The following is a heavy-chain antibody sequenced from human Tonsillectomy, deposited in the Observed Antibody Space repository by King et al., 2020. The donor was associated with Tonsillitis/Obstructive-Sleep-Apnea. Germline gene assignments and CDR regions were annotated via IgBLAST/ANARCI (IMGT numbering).Heavy chain of an antibody. V-gene: IGHV4-34*01. CDR1: GGSFSGYY. CDR2: INHSGST. D-gene: IGHD5-12*01. Sequence: VQLQQWGAGLLKPSETLSLTCAVYGGSFSGYYWSWIRQPPGKGLEWIGEINHSGSTNYNPSLKSRVTISVDTSKNQFSLKLSSVTAVDTAVYYCARTGPGWLRLRPGERWFDPWGQGTLVTVSS. J-gene: IGHJ5*02. CDR3: ARTGPGWLRLRPGERWFDP.